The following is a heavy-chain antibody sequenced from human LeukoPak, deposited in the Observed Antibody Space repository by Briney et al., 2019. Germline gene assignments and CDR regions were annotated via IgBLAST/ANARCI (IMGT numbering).Heavy chain of an antibody. D-gene: IGHD2-2*01. V-gene: IGHV3-30*03. Sequence: GGSLRLSCAASGFTFSSYGMHWVRQAPGKGLEWVAVISYDGSNKYYADSVKGRFTISRDNSKNTLYLQMNSLRAEDTAVYYCARAQIPAAIPYYFDYWGQGTLVTVSS. CDR2: ISYDGSNK. J-gene: IGHJ4*02. CDR3: ARAQIPAAIPYYFDY. CDR1: GFTFSSYG.